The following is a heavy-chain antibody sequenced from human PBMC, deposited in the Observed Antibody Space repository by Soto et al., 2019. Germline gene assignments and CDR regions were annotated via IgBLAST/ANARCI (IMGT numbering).Heavy chain of an antibody. J-gene: IGHJ1*01. Sequence: TLSLTCTVSGDSMSSYYWSWIRQPPGKGLEWIGYIYYSGSTTYNPSLRSRVTMSVDTSKNQFSLRLSSVTAADTAVYYWSRAKRSYQTLYHWGHGSPVTVS. CDR2: IYYSGST. D-gene: IGHD1-26*01. CDR3: SRAKRSYQTLYH. CDR1: GDSMSSYY. V-gene: IGHV4-59*01.